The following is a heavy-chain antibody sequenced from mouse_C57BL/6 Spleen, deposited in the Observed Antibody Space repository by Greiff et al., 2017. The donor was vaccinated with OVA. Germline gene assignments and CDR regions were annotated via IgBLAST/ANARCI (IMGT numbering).Heavy chain of an antibody. CDR2: IDPETGGT. J-gene: IGHJ4*01. D-gene: IGHD3-3*01. CDR1: GYTFTDYE. CDR3: TRGRSRPYAMDY. V-gene: IGHV1-15*01. Sequence: QVQLQQSGAELVRPGASVTLSCKASGYTFTDYEMHWVKQTPVHGLEWIGAIDPETGGTAYNQKFKGKAILTADKSSSTAYMELRSLTSEDSAVYYCTRGRSRPYAMDYWGQGTSVTVSS.